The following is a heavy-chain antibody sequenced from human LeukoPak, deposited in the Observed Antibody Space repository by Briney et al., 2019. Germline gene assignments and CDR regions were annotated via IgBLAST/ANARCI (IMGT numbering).Heavy chain of an antibody. D-gene: IGHD5/OR15-5a*01. Sequence: GGSLRLSCAASGFIFSDYYMSRIPQAPGKGPEWVSYISRSGDIIYYADSVKGRFSISRDNVKNSLYLQKNSLRAGDTAVYYCARTSVSFGRFDFWGQGTMVTVSS. CDR2: ISRSGDII. CDR3: ARTSVSFGRFDF. J-gene: IGHJ4*02. V-gene: IGHV3-11*04. CDR1: GFIFSDYY.